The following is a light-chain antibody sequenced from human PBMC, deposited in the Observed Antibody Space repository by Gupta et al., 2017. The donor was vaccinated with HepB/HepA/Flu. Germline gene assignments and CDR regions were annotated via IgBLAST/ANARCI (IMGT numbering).Light chain of an antibody. CDR2: GAS. Sequence: EIVLTQSPGTLSLSPGERATLSCRASQSVSSSYLAWYQQKPGQTPRLLIYGASSRATGIPDRFSGSGSGTDFTLTISRREQEDFAVYYCQQYGSSPPITFGQGTQLEIK. J-gene: IGKJ5*01. V-gene: IGKV3-20*01. CDR1: QSVSSSY. CDR3: QQYGSSPPIT.